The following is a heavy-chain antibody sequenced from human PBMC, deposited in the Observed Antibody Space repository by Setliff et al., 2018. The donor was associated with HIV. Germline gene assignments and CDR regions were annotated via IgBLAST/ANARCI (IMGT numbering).Heavy chain of an antibody. Sequence: ASVKVSCKASGGTFSSCAISWVRQAPGQGLEWMGGIIPIFGTANYAQKFQGRVTITTDESTSTAYMELSSLRSEDTAVYYCARDDPDCSGGSCPFDYWGQGTLVTVSS. CDR2: IIPIFGTA. CDR3: ARDDPDCSGGSCPFDY. D-gene: IGHD2-15*01. J-gene: IGHJ4*02. V-gene: IGHV1-69*05. CDR1: GGTFSSCA.